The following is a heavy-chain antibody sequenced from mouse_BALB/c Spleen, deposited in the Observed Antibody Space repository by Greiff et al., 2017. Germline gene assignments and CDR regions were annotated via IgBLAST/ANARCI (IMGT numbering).Heavy chain of an antibody. D-gene: IGHD2-3*01. CDR1: GFTFTDYY. CDR3: ARGGYSWFAY. CDR2: IRNKANGYTT. J-gene: IGHJ3*01. V-gene: IGHV7-3*02. Sequence: EVQLVESGGGLVQPGGSLRLSCATSGFTFTDYYMSWVRQPPGKALEWLGFIRNKANGYTTEYSASVKGRFTISRDNSQSILYLQMNTLRAEDSATYYCARGGYSWFAYWGQGTLVTGSA.